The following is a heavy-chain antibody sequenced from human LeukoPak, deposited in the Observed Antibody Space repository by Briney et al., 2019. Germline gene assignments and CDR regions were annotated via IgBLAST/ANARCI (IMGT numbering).Heavy chain of an antibody. Sequence: GGSLRLSCAASGFTFSSYSMNWVRQAPGKGLEWVSSISSSSSYIYYADSVKGRFTISRDNAKNSLYLQMNSLRAEDTAVYYCASVRIGSYHFDYWGQGTLVTVSS. V-gene: IGHV3-21*01. J-gene: IGHJ4*02. CDR2: ISSSSSYI. D-gene: IGHD3-10*01. CDR3: ASVRIGSYHFDY. CDR1: GFTFSSYS.